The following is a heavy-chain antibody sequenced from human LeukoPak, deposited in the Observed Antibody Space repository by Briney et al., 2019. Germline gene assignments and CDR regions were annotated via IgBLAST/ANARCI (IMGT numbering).Heavy chain of an antibody. CDR2: INLDGSEK. D-gene: IGHD2-2*01. Sequence: QAGGSLRLSCAASGFTFRNYWMSWVRQAPGKGLEWVANINLDGSEKYYVDSVKGRFTISRDNAKNSLYLQMTSLRAEDTAVYYCARDARVVIDYWGQGTLVTVSS. J-gene: IGHJ4*02. CDR1: GFTFRNYW. CDR3: ARDARVVIDY. V-gene: IGHV3-7*01.